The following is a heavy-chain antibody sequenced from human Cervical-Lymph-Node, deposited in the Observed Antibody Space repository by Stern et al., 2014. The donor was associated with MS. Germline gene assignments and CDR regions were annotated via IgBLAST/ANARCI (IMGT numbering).Heavy chain of an antibody. CDR2: LSAYNGNT. D-gene: IGHD6-19*01. J-gene: IGHJ4*02. Sequence: DQLVQSGAEVKKPGASVKVSCKASGYTFTSYGISWVRQAPGQGLEWLGWLSAYNGNTNYAQKLQGRVTMTTDTSTSTAYMELRSLRSDDTAVYYCARALAVAGTDYFDYWGQGTLVTVSS. CDR1: GYTFTSYG. CDR3: ARALAVAGTDYFDY. V-gene: IGHV1-18*01.